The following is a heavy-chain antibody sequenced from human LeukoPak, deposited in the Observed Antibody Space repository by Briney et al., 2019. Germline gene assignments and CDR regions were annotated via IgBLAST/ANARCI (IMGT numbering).Heavy chain of an antibody. CDR3: ARQGAEYCGGDCYRDGYYGMDV. CDR1: GYSFTSYW. D-gene: IGHD2-21*02. V-gene: IGHV5-51*01. Sequence: GESLKVSCKGSGYSFTSYWIGWVRQMPGKGLEWMGIIYPGDSDTRYSPSFQGQVTISADKSISTAYLQWSSLKASDTAMYYCARQGAEYCGGDCYRDGYYGMDVWGQGTTVTVSS. J-gene: IGHJ6*02. CDR2: IYPGDSDT.